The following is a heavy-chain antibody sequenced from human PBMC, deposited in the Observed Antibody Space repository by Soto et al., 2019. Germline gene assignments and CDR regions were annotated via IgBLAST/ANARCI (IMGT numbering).Heavy chain of an antibody. CDR1: GYTFTSYG. CDR2: ISAYNGNT. Sequence: ASVKVSCKASGYTFTSYGISSVRQAPGQGLEWMGWISAYNGNTNYAQKLQGRVTMTTDTSTSTAYMELRSLRSDDTAVYYCARDHLPQRGYYGMDVWGQGTTVTVSS. CDR3: ARDHLPQRGYYGMDV. V-gene: IGHV1-18*01. J-gene: IGHJ6*02. D-gene: IGHD6-25*01.